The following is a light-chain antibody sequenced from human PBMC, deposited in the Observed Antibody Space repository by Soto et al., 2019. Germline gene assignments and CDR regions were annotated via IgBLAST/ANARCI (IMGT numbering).Light chain of an antibody. CDR2: GAS. Sequence: EIVLTQSPGTLSLSPGERATLSCMASQSVSSSYLAWYQQKPGQAPRLLIYGASSRATGIPDMFSGSGSGTDFTLTISRLEPEDFAVYYCQQYGSSSFTFGPGTKVDIK. CDR3: QQYGSSSFT. V-gene: IGKV3-20*01. J-gene: IGKJ3*01. CDR1: QSVSSSY.